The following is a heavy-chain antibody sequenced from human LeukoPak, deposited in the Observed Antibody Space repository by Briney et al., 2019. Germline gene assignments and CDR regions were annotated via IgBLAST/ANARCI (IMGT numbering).Heavy chain of an antibody. CDR1: GCTISRNY. V-gene: IGHV3-66*02. CDR2: IYSGGST. Sequence: GGSLRLSCAASGCTISRNYMNWVRQTPGKGLEWVSVIYSGGSTYYADSVKGRFTISRDNSKNTLYLQMDSLRTEDTAVYYCARSWDARLNFDYWGQGTLVTVSS. J-gene: IGHJ4*02. CDR3: ARSWDARLNFDY. D-gene: IGHD1-26*01.